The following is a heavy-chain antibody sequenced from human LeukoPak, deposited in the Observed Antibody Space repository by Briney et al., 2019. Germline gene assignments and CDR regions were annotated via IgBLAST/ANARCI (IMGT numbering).Heavy chain of an antibody. V-gene: IGHV4-31*03. J-gene: IGHJ4*02. CDR1: GGYITSGCYY. D-gene: IGHD1-26*01. CDR2: IYYSGSP. Sequence: PSQTLSLTCTVSGGYITSGCYYWYWIRPPPGKGLVWIGHIYYSGSPYSNPSLKSRVTILVDTSKNQFSLKLRSVTAADTAVYYCARRLRPGSYDDYWGQGTLVTVSS. CDR3: ARRLRPGSYDDY.